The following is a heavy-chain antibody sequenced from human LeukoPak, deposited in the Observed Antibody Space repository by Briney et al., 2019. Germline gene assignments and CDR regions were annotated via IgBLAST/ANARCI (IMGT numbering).Heavy chain of an antibody. D-gene: IGHD4-17*01. Sequence: QPGRSLRLSCAASGFTFSSYAMHWVRQAPGKGLEWVAVISYDGSNKYYADSVKGRFTISRDNSKNTLYLQMNSLRAEDTAVYYCARGGRYGDLPHFDYWGQGTLVTVSS. CDR2: ISYDGSNK. CDR3: ARGGRYGDLPHFDY. CDR1: GFTFSSYA. V-gene: IGHV3-30*01. J-gene: IGHJ4*02.